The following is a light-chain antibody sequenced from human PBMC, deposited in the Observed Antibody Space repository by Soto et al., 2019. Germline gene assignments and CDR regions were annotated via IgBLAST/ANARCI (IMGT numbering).Light chain of an antibody. CDR3: QQRSNWPRVT. CDR1: QSVSSY. CDR2: DAS. V-gene: IGKV3-11*01. Sequence: EIVLTQSPATLSLSPGERATLSCRASQSVSSYLAGYQQKPGQTPRLLLYDASNSATVIAARCSGSWSGTDFPLTSSILEHEDFVFYYWQQRSNWPRVTFGGGTKVEIK. J-gene: IGKJ4*01.